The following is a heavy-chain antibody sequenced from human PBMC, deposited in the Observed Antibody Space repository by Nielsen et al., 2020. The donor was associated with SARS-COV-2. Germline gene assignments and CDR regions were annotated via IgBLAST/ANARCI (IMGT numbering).Heavy chain of an antibody. Sequence: GGSLRLSCAASGFTFSSHSMNWVRQAPGKGLEWVSYISSSSSTIYYADSVKGRFTISRDNAKNSLYLQMNSLRDEDMAVYYCARESSGRYCSGGSCYLDYWGQGTLVTVSS. V-gene: IGHV3-48*02. CDR2: ISSSSSTI. CDR1: GFTFSSHS. D-gene: IGHD2-15*01. CDR3: ARESSGRYCSGGSCYLDY. J-gene: IGHJ4*02.